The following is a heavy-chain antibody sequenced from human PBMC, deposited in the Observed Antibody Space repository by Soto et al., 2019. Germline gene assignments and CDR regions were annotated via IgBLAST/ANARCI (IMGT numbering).Heavy chain of an antibody. J-gene: IGHJ4*02. CDR3: ARDYGDYTTPLDY. D-gene: IGHD4-17*01. V-gene: IGHV3-7*03. CDR2: IKQDGSEK. Sequence: EVQLVESGGGLVQPGGSLRLSCAASGFTFSSYWMSWVRQAAGKGLEWVANIKQDGSEKYYVDSVKGRFTISRDNAKNSLYLQMNSLRAEDTAVYYCARDYGDYTTPLDYWGQGALVTVSS. CDR1: GFTFSSYW.